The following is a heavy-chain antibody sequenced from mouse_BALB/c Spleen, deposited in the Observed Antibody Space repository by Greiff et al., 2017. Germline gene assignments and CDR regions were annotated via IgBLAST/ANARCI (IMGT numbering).Heavy chain of an antibody. V-gene: IGHV1-80*01. Sequence: QVQLQQSGAELVRPGSSVKISCKASGYAFSSYWMNWVKQRPGQGLEWIGQIYPGDGDTNYNGKFKGKATLTADKSSSTAYMQLSSLTSEDSAFYFCARETVHAMDYWGQGTSVTVSS. CDR3: ARETVHAMDY. D-gene: IGHD3-2*01. CDR2: IYPGDGDT. J-gene: IGHJ4*01. CDR1: GYAFSSYW.